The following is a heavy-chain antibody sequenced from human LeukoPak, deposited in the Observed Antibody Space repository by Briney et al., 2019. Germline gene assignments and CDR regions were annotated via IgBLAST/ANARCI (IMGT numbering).Heavy chain of an antibody. CDR1: GGSISTSSYY. CDR3: ARGRPLPVRATGPFDS. D-gene: IGHD2-15*01. CDR2: IYYSGST. V-gene: IGHV4-39*07. Sequence: SETLSLTCSVSGGSISTSSYYWGWIRQPPGKGLEWIGSIYYSGSTYYNPSRKSRVTMSVDTSKDQFSLRLSSVTAADTAVYYCARGRPLPVRATGPFDSWGQGALVTVSS. J-gene: IGHJ4*02.